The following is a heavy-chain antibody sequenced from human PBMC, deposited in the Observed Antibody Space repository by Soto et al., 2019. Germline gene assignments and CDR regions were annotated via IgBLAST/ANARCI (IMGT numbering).Heavy chain of an antibody. CDR2: IRSKAYSGTS. Sequence: GGSLRLSCTASGFTFVDYAMSWFRQAPGKGLEWVGFIRSKAYSGTSEYATSVKGRFTMSRDDSKNIAYLQMNSLKTEDTAVYYCSRDRSGITMIRGVADYWGQGTLVTVSS. J-gene: IGHJ4*02. CDR3: SRDRSGITMIRGVADY. V-gene: IGHV3-49*03. D-gene: IGHD3-10*01. CDR1: GFTFVDYA.